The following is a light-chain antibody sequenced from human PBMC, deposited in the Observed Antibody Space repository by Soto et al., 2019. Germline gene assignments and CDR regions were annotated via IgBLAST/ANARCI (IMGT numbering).Light chain of an antibody. J-gene: IGLJ1*01. CDR2: ENN. V-gene: IGLV1-47*01. Sequence: QSALTQPPSASGTPGQRITISCSGSPSNIGSNSVSWCQQFPGTAPKPLIYENNQRPSGVPDRFSGSKSGASASLAITGLQAEDEADYYCQSYDSRLSGSVFGTGTKVTVL. CDR1: PSNIGSNS. CDR3: QSYDSRLSGSV.